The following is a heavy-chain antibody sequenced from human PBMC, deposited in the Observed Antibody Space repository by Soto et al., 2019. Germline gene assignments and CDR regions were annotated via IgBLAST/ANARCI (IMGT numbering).Heavy chain of an antibody. J-gene: IGHJ4*02. CDR3: ARGYDFWSGYYPSIDSDY. CDR2: INAGNGNT. D-gene: IGHD3-3*01. V-gene: IGHV1-3*01. Sequence: GASVKVSCKASGYTFTSYAMHWVRQAPGQRLEWMGWINAGNGNTKYSQKFQGRVTITRDTSASTAYMELSSLRSEDTAVYYCARGYDFWSGYYPSIDSDYWGQGTPVTVSS. CDR1: GYTFTSYA.